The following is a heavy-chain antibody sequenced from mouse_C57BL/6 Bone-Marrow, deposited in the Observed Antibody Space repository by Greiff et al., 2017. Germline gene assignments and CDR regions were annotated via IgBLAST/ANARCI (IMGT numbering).Heavy chain of an antibody. J-gene: IGHJ1*03. Sequence: EVQRVESGGGLVKPGGSLKLSCAASGFTFSDYGMHWVRQAPEKGLEWVAYISSGSSTIYYADTVKGRFTISRDNAKNTLFLQMTSLRSEDTAMYYCARPEDYYGSSYGWYFDVWGTGTTVTVSS. CDR3: ARPEDYYGSSYGWYFDV. CDR2: ISSGSSTI. V-gene: IGHV5-17*01. D-gene: IGHD1-1*01. CDR1: GFTFSDYG.